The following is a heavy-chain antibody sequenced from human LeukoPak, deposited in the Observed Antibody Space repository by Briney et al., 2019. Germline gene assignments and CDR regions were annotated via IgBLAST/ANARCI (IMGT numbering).Heavy chain of an antibody. D-gene: IGHD1-14*01. V-gene: IGHV3-7*01. CDR1: GFTFSDYY. CDR3: ARRKEVQTTFDC. Sequence: PGGSPRLSCAASGFTFSDYYMGWVRQAPGKGLEWAANIQEDGSATYYVDSVKGRFTISRDNAKNSLDLQMNSLRAEDTAVYFCARRKEVQTTFDCWGQGTLVTVSS. J-gene: IGHJ4*02. CDR2: IQEDGSAT.